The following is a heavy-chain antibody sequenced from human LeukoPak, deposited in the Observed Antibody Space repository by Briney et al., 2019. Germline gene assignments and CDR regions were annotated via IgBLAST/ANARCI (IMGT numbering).Heavy chain of an antibody. CDR3: AGIAVSAVGWFDP. CDR2: ISSSGVSI. J-gene: IGHJ5*02. V-gene: IGHV3-11*04. D-gene: IGHD6-19*01. Sequence: GGSLRLSCAASGFTFSDYYMSWIRQAPGKGLEWVSYISSSGVSIFYADSVTGRFTISRDNAKNSLYLQMNSLRAEDTALYYCAGIAVSAVGWFDPWGQGTLVTVSS. CDR1: GFTFSDYY.